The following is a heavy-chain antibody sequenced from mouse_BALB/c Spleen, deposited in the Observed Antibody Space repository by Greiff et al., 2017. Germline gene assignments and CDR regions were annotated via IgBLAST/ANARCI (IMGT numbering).Heavy chain of an antibody. V-gene: IGHV5-6-5*01. CDR2: ISSGGST. CDR3: ARGPYGTPFDY. Sequence: EVQVVESGGGLVKPGGSLKLSCAASGFTFSSYAMSWVRQTPEKRLEWVASISSGGSTYYPDSVKGRFTISRDNARNILYLQMSSLRSEDTAMYYCARGPYGTPFDYWGQGTTLTVSS. J-gene: IGHJ2*01. CDR1: GFTFSSYA. D-gene: IGHD1-1*01.